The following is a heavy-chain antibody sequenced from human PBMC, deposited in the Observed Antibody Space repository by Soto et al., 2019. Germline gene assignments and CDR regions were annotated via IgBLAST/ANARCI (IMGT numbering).Heavy chain of an antibody. CDR3: ARAMYGRPFDY. J-gene: IGHJ4*02. CDR2: INPSGGST. V-gene: IGHV1-46*01. D-gene: IGHD2-15*01. CDR1: GYTFTSYY. Sequence: QVQLVQSGAEVKKPGASVKVSCKASGYTFTSYYMHWVRQAPGQGLEWMGIINPSGGSTSYAQKFQGRVTMTRDTSTSTGYMELSRLRSEDTAVYYCARAMYGRPFDYWGQGTLVTVSS.